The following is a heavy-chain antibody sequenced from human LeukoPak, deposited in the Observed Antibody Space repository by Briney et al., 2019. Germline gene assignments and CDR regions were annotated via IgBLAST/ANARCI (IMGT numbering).Heavy chain of an antibody. CDR3: AKEFNY. CDR2: IRYDGSYK. J-gene: IGHJ4*02. V-gene: IGHV3-30*02. CDR1: GFTFSNYG. Sequence: GGSLRLSCAASGFTFSNYGMHWVRQAPGKGLEWVAFIRYDGSYKYYADSVKGRFTISRDNSKNTLYLQMNSLRAEDTAVYYCAKEFNYWGQGTLVTVSS.